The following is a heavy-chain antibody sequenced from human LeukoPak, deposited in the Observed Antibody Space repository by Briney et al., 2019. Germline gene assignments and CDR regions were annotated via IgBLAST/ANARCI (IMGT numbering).Heavy chain of an antibody. CDR3: AKGRPLGANFWAY. CDR2: IKQDGSER. D-gene: IGHD3-16*01. J-gene: IGHJ4*02. Sequence: GGSLRLSCAASGFTFSSYWMSWVRQAPGKGLEWVANIKQDGSERNYVDSVKGRFTISRDNAKSSLFLQMNSLRAEDTAVYYCAKGRPLGANFWAYWGQGTLVTVSS. V-gene: IGHV3-7*01. CDR1: GFTFSSYW.